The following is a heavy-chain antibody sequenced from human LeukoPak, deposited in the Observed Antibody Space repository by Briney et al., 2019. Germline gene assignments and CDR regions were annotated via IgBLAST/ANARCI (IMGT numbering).Heavy chain of an antibody. CDR2: IKQDGSEK. CDR1: GFTFSSYW. CDR3: ARDKRPTYYDFWSVYYSDY. Sequence: PGGSLRLSCAASGFTFSSYWMSWVRQAPGKGLEWVANIKQDGSEKYYVDSVKGRFAISRDNAKNSLYLQMNSLRAEDTAVYYCARDKRPTYYDFWSVYYSDYWGQGALVTVSS. V-gene: IGHV3-7*01. J-gene: IGHJ4*02. D-gene: IGHD3-3*01.